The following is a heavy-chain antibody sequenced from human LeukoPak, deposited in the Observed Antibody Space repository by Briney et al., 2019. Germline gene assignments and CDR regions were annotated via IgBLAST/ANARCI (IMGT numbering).Heavy chain of an antibody. V-gene: IGHV1-69*13. Sequence: SVKVSCKASGGTFSNYAVSWVRQAPGQGLEWMGGFIPVFGPANYAQKFQGRVTITADESTSTAYMELSSLRSEDTAVYYCARENRYCSGGSCYSVASDDAFDIWGQGTMVTVSS. J-gene: IGHJ3*02. CDR3: ARENRYCSGGSCYSVASDDAFDI. CDR1: GGTFSNYA. CDR2: FIPVFGPA. D-gene: IGHD2-15*01.